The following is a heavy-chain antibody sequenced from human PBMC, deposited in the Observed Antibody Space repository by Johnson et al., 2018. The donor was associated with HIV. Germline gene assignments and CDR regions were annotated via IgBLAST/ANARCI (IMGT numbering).Heavy chain of an antibody. CDR1: GFTFSSYA. D-gene: IGHD3-22*01. J-gene: IGHJ3*02. Sequence: VQLVESGGGLVQPGGSLRLSCAASGFTFSSYAMSWVRQAPGKGLEWVSAISGSGGSTYYADSVKGRFTISRDNSKNTLDLQMNSLSAEDTAVYYCATYHDYYDSSGSAFDIWGQGTMVTVSS. V-gene: IGHV3-23*04. CDR3: ATYHDYYDSSGSAFDI. CDR2: ISGSGGST.